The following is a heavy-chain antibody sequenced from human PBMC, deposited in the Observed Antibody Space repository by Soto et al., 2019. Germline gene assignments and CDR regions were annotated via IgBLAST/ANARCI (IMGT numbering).Heavy chain of an antibody. CDR1: GFTFSSTA. J-gene: IGHJ4*02. CDR3: ATDGSSRYYFDY. V-gene: IGHV3-30*04. Sequence: GSLRLSCAASGFTFSSTAMHWVRQAPGKGLEWVSLISYHGRNIFYANSVKGRFTISRDNSKNTLYLHMNCLRTEDTAVYFCATDGSSRYYFDYWGQGTLVTVSS. CDR2: ISYHGRNI.